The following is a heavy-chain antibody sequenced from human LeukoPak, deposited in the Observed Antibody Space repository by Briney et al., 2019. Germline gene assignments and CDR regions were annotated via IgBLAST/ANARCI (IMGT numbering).Heavy chain of an antibody. J-gene: IGHJ4*02. V-gene: IGHV4-39*01. Sequence: SSYSMSWVRQPPGKGLEWIGSIYYSGNTYYNPSLKSRVTISVDTSKNQFSLKLSSVTAADTAEHYCAGHRIDSSGYYLHYFDCWGQGTLVTVSS. CDR1: SSYS. CDR2: IYYSGNT. CDR3: AGHRIDSSGYYLHYFDC. D-gene: IGHD3-22*01.